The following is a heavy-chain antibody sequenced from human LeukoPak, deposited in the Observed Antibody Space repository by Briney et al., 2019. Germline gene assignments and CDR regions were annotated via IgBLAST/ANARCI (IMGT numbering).Heavy chain of an antibody. V-gene: IGHV4-34*01. CDR3: ARGPYCSSTSCYRGYYYYGMDV. CDR2: INHSGST. D-gene: IGHD2-2*01. J-gene: IGHJ6*02. Sequence: SETLSLTCAVYGGSFSGYYWSWIRQPPGKGLEWIGEINHSGSTNYNPSLKSRVTISVDTSKNQFSLKLSSVTAADAAVYYCARGPYCSSTSCYRGYYYYGMDVWGQGTTVTVSS. CDR1: GGSFSGYY.